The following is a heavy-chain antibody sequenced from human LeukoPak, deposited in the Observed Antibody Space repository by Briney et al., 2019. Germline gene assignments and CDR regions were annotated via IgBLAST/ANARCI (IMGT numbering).Heavy chain of an antibody. D-gene: IGHD6-19*01. Sequence: GGSLRLSCAASGFTVSSNYMSWVRQAPGKGLEWVSVIYSGGSTYYADSVKGRFTISRDNSKNTLYLQMNSLRAEDTAVYYCARRLGYSSGYGHPNWFDPWGQGTLVTVSS. CDR1: GFTVSSNY. J-gene: IGHJ5*02. CDR2: IYSGGST. V-gene: IGHV3-53*01. CDR3: ARRLGYSSGYGHPNWFDP.